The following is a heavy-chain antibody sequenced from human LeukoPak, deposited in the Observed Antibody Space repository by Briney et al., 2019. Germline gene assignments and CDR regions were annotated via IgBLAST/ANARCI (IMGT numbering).Heavy chain of an antibody. V-gene: IGHV4-59*01. D-gene: IGHD6-13*01. Sequence: PSEILSLTCTVSGGSISSYYWSWIRQPPGKGLEWIGYIYYSGSTNYNPSLKSRVTISVDTSKNQFSLKLSSVTAADTAVYYCARIGKAAARFAFEIWGQGTMVTVSS. CDR3: ARIGKAAARFAFEI. CDR2: IYYSGST. CDR1: GGSISSYY. J-gene: IGHJ3*02.